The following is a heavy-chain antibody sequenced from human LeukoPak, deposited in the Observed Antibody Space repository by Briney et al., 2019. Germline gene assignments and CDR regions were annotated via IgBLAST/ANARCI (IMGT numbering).Heavy chain of an antibody. Sequence: SETLSLTCAVYGGSFSGYYWSWIRQPPGKGLEWIGSIYYSGSTYYNPSLKSRVTISVDTSKNQFSLKLSSVTAADTAVYYCASIIAARSFDYWGQGTLVTVSS. CDR3: ASIIAARSFDY. D-gene: IGHD6-6*01. V-gene: IGHV4-34*01. CDR2: IYYSGST. J-gene: IGHJ4*02. CDR1: GGSFSGYY.